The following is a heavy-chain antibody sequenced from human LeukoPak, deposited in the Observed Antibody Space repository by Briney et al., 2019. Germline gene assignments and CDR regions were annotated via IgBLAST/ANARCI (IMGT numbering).Heavy chain of an antibody. D-gene: IGHD3-22*01. Sequence: GGSLRHSCAASGFTVSSNYMSWVHQAPGKGLEWVSVIYSGSSTYYTYSVKGRFTISRHNSKSTLYLQMISLRAEATAVYSCARGSYSSGYYPDYWGRGTLVTVSS. J-gene: IGHJ4*02. CDR1: GFTVSSNY. CDR3: ARGSYSSGYYPDY. CDR2: IYSGSST. V-gene: IGHV3-53*04.